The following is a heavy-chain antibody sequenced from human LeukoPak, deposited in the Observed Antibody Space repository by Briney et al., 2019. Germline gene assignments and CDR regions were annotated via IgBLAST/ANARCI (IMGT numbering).Heavy chain of an antibody. D-gene: IGHD3-22*01. V-gene: IGHV4-30-2*01. CDR2: IFHTGNS. CDR3: ARGSLVSYYYDSSGPKTRGFFDY. J-gene: IGHJ4*02. CDR1: GVSISSGGYY. Sequence: SQTLSLTCTVSGVSISSGGYYWSWIRQPPGQGLESIGDIFHTGNSYSNPSLKSRITISLDRSKNQFSLELSSVTAADTAVYHCARGSLVSYYYDSSGPKTRGFFDYWGQGTLVTVSS.